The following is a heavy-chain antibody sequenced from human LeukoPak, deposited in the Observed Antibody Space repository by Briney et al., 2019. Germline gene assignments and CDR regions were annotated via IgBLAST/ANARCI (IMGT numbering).Heavy chain of an antibody. D-gene: IGHD5-18*01. V-gene: IGHV3-13*01. CDR1: GFTLRNYD. CDR2: IDSAGDT. CDR3: AREDTALVIAY. J-gene: IGHJ4*02. Sequence: GGSLRLSCVASGFTLRNYDIHWVRQAAGKGLEWVSGIDSAGDTRYPGSVKGRFTISRDNSKNTLYLQMNSLRVEDTAVYYCAREDTALVIAYWGQGTLVTVSS.